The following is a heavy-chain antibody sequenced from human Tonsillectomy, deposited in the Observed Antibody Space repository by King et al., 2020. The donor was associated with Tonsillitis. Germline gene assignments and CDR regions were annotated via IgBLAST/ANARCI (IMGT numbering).Heavy chain of an antibody. CDR1: GGSFNNYY. V-gene: IGHV4-34*01. CDR2: INHIGST. J-gene: IGHJ4*02. Sequence: VQLQQWGAGLLKPSETLSLTCAVSGGSFNNYYWSWIRQPPGKGLEWMGEINHIGSTYFNSSPKSRVTISVDTSKKQFSLKLNSLTAADTAVYFCARVKWFGCSGTNCRLGFFDFWGQGTLVTVSS. CDR3: ARVKWFGCSGTNCRLGFFDF. D-gene: IGHD2-2*01.